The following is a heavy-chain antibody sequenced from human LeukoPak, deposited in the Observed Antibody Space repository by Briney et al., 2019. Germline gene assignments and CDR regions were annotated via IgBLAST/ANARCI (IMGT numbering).Heavy chain of an antibody. CDR2: ISSSSSYI. J-gene: IGHJ4*02. Sequence: PGGSLILSCAASGFTFSSYSMNWVRQAPGKGLEWVSSISSSSSYIYYADSVKGRFTISRDNAKNSLYLQMNSLRAEDTAVYYCARVYSSSGLDNYWGQGTLVTVSS. D-gene: IGHD6-19*01. CDR3: ARVYSSSGLDNY. V-gene: IGHV3-21*01. CDR1: GFTFSSYS.